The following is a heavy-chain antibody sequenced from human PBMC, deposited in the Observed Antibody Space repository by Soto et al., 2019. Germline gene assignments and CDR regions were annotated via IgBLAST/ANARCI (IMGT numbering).Heavy chain of an antibody. J-gene: IGHJ4*02. CDR3: ATPKTIVGATYFDY. Sequence: GGSLRLSCAASGFTFSSYWMSWVRQAPGKGLEWVANIKQDGSEKYYVDSVEGRFTISRDNAKNSLYLQMNSLRAEDTAVYYCATPKTIVGATYFDYWGQGTLVTVSS. CDR2: IKQDGSEK. CDR1: GFTFSSYW. V-gene: IGHV3-7*01. D-gene: IGHD1-26*01.